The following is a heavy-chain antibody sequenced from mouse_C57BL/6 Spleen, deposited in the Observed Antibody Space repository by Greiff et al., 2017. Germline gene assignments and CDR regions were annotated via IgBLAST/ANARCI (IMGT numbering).Heavy chain of an antibody. Sequence: VQLQQSGAELARPGASVKLSCKASGYTFTSYGISWVKQRTGQGLEWIGEIYPRSGNTYYNEKFKGKATLTADKSSSTAYIELRSLTSEDSAVYFCARSYYGSSYPYAMDYWGQGTSVTVSS. CDR3: ARSYYGSSYPYAMDY. J-gene: IGHJ4*01. CDR2: IYPRSGNT. D-gene: IGHD1-1*01. CDR1: GYTFTSYG. V-gene: IGHV1-81*01.